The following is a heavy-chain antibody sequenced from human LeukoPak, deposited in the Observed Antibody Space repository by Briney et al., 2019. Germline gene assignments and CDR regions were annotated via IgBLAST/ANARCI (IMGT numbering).Heavy chain of an antibody. CDR1: GFTFSSYA. D-gene: IGHD6-19*01. J-gene: IGHJ4*02. CDR3: ARDFGARGWLDY. Sequence: PGGSLRLSCAASGFTFSSYAMHWVRQAPGKGLEWVALISYDGSNKYSADSVKGRFTISRGNSKNTLYLQMNSLRAEDTAVYYCARDFGARGWLDYWGQGTLVTVSS. CDR2: ISYDGSNK. V-gene: IGHV3-30*04.